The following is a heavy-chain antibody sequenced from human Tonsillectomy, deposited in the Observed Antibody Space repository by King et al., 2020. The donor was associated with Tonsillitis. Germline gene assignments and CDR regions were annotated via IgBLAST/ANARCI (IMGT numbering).Heavy chain of an antibody. D-gene: IGHD2-15*01. CDR2: IKSKAVGGTT. J-gene: IGHJ4*02. Sequence: VQLVESGGGLVKPGGSLRLSCAASGFTFSNAWMSWVRQAQGKGPEWVGRIKSKAVGGTTDYAAPVNGRFTISRDDSKNTLYLQMNSLKTEDTAVYYCTTYGSCWSGGQGTLVTVSS. CDR1: GFTFSNAW. CDR3: TTYGSCWS. V-gene: IGHV3-15*01.